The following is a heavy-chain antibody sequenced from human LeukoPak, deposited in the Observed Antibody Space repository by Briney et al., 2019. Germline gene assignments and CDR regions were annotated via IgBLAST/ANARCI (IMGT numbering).Heavy chain of an antibody. CDR3: ARARVWFDP. CDR1: GGSFSGYY. Sequence: SETLSLACAVYGGSFSGYYWSWIRQPPGKGLEWIGEINHSGSTNYNPSLKSRVTISVDTSKNQFSLKLSSVTAADTAVYYRARARVWFDPWGQGTLVTVSS. CDR2: INHSGST. J-gene: IGHJ5*02. V-gene: IGHV4-34*01.